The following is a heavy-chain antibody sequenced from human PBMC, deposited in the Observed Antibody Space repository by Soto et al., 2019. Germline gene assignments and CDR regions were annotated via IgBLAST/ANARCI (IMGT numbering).Heavy chain of an antibody. CDR2: IKSKTDGGTT. J-gene: IGHJ5*02. CDR1: GFTFSNAW. D-gene: IGHD2-2*01. CDR3: TTEPYCSSTSCNFFWFDP. Sequence: EVQLVESGGGLLKPGGSLRLSCAASGFTFSNAWMNWVRQAPGKGLEWVGRIKSKTDGGTTDYAAPVKGRFTISRDDSKNTLYLQMNSLKTEDTAVYYCTTEPYCSSTSCNFFWFDPWGQGTLVTVSS. V-gene: IGHV3-15*07.